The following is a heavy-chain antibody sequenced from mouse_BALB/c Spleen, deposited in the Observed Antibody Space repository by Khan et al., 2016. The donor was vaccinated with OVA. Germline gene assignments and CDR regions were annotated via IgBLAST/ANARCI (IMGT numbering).Heavy chain of an antibody. J-gene: IGHJ3*01. CDR1: GFTFSSYG. V-gene: IGHV5-6*01. Sequence: EVQLQESGGDLVKPGGSLNLSCEASGFTFSSYGMSWLRQTPDKRLEWVATISNGGSYTYYPDSVKGRLTISRDNAKNTLYLQMSSLTSEDTAMYYCARRLFPTPAAWFAYWGQGTLVTVSA. CDR3: ARRLFPTPAAWFAY. CDR2: ISNGGSYT. D-gene: IGHD1-1*01.